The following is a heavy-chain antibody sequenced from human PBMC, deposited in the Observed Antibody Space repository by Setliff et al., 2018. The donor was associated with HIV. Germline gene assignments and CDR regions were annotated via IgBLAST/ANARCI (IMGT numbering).Heavy chain of an antibody. J-gene: IGHJ6*03. CDR3: ARGARLLAGYSDRWDYYYMGV. V-gene: IGHV4-34*01. CDR1: GGSISNYY. CDR2: INHSGST. D-gene: IGHD6-13*01. Sequence: SETLSLTCTVSGGSISNYYWSWIRQSPGKGLEWIGEINHSGSTHYNPSLKSRFTISVDTSKNQFSLKVNSVTAADTAVYYCARGARLLAGYSDRWDYYYMGVWGKGTTVTVSS.